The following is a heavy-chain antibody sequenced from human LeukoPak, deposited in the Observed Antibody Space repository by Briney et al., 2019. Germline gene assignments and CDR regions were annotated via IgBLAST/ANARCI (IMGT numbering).Heavy chain of an antibody. V-gene: IGHV3-74*01. Sequence: GGSLRLSCAASGFTFSSYWMHWVRQAPGKGLVWVSRINSDGSSTSYADSVKGRFTTSRDNAKNTLYLQMNSLRAEDTAVYYCASIAARLGGDYWGQGTLVTVPS. D-gene: IGHD6-6*01. CDR2: INSDGSST. CDR3: ASIAARLGGDY. CDR1: GFTFSSYW. J-gene: IGHJ4*02.